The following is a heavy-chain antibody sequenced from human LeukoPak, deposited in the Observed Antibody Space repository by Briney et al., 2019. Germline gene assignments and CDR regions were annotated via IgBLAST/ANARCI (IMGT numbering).Heavy chain of an antibody. CDR2: IWYDGSNK. D-gene: IGHD3-22*01. CDR1: GFTFSSYG. V-gene: IGHV3-33*01. CDR3: ARVEDTYYYDSSGHYPDY. Sequence: GGSLRLSCAASGFTFSSYGMHWVRQAPGKGLEWVAVIWYDGSNKYYADSVKGRFTISRDNSKNTLYLQMNSLRAEDTAVYYCARVEDTYYYDSSGHYPDYWGQGTLVTVSS. J-gene: IGHJ4*02.